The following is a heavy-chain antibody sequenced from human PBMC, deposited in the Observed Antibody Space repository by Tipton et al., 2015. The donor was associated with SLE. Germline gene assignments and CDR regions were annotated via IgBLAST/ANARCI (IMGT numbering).Heavy chain of an antibody. Sequence: TLSLTCTVSGGSISSHYWSWIRQPPGKGLEWIGYIYYSGSTNYSPSLKSRVTISVDTSKNQFSLKLSSVTAADTAVYYCARVPYYDYGDEMYAFDIWGQGTMVTVSS. CDR2: IYYSGST. CDR3: ARVPYYDYGDEMYAFDI. J-gene: IGHJ3*02. D-gene: IGHD4-17*01. CDR1: GGSISSHY. V-gene: IGHV4-59*11.